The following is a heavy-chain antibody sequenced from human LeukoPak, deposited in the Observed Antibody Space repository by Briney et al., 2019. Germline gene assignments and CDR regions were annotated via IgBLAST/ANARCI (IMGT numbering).Heavy chain of an antibody. CDR1: GGSISSYY. V-gene: IGHV4-59*01. J-gene: IGHJ5*02. CDR3: ARDSRGYYDILTGLQGWFDP. Sequence: SETLSLTCTVSGGSISSYYWSWIRQPPGKGLEWIGYIYYSGSTNYNPSLKSRVTISVDTSKNQFSLKLSSVTAAGTAVYYCARDSRGYYDILTGLQGWFDPWGQGTLVTVSS. CDR2: IYYSGST. D-gene: IGHD3-9*01.